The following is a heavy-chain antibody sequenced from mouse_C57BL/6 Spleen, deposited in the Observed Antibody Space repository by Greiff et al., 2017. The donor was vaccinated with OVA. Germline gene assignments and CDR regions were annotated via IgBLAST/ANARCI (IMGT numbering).Heavy chain of an antibody. V-gene: IGHV1-54*01. CDR3: ARSGDGYYDGV. CDR2: INPGSGGS. Sequence: QVQLKQSGAELVRPGTSVKVSCKASGYAFTNYLIEWVKQRPGQGLVWIGVINPGSGGSNYNEKFKGKATLTADKSSSTAYMQLSSLTSDDSAVYFCARSGDGYYDGVWGTGTTVTVSS. J-gene: IGHJ1*03. CDR1: GYAFTNYL. D-gene: IGHD2-3*01.